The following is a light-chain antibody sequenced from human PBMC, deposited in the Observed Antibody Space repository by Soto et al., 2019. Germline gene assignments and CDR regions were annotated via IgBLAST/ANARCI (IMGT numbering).Light chain of an antibody. J-gene: IGKJ1*01. Sequence: DIQMTQSPSALSASVGDRVTITCRASQIISNWLAWYQQKPGKAPKLLIYQVSTLETGVPSRFGGTGSGTEFTLTISSLQPDDFATYYCQQYNSVRTFGQGTKVDIK. V-gene: IGKV1-5*03. CDR3: QQYNSVRT. CDR2: QVS. CDR1: QIISNW.